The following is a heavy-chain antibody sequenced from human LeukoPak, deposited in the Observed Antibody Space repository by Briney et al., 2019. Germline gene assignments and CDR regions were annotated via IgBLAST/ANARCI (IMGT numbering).Heavy chain of an antibody. D-gene: IGHD3-3*01. J-gene: IGHJ6*03. CDR3: ARSRMIYDVDYYYYLDV. CDR2: IIPIFGTP. V-gene: IGHV1-69*05. Sequence: SVKVSCKASGGTFSNDATSWVRQAPGQGLEWMGGIIPIFGTPNYAQKFQDRVTITTDESTTTAYLDLSRLRSEDTAVYYCARSRMIYDVDYYYYLDVWGKGTTVVVSS. CDR1: GGTFSNDA.